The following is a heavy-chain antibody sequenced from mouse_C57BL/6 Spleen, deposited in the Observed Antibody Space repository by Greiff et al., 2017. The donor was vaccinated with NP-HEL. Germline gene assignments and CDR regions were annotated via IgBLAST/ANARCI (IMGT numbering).Heavy chain of an antibody. CDR3: TTTAQAWFAY. V-gene: IGHV14-4*01. Sequence: VHVKQSGAELVRPGASVKLSCTASGFNIKDDYMHWVKQRPEQGLEWIGWIDPENGDTEYASKFQGKATITADTSSNTAYLQLSSLTSEDTAVYYCTTTAQAWFAYWGQGTLVTVSA. CDR2: IDPENGDT. J-gene: IGHJ3*01. D-gene: IGHD3-2*02. CDR1: GFNIKDDY.